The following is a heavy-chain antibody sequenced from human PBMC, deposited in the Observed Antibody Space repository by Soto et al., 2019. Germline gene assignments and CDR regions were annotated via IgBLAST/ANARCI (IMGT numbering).Heavy chain of an antibody. CDR1: GFTFSSYA. D-gene: IGHD6-19*01. J-gene: IGHJ4*02. CDR3: AKDPVSLYYFDY. Sequence: GSLRLSCAASGFTFSSYAMSWVRQAPGKGLEWVSAISGSGGSTYYADSVKGRFTISRDNSKNTLYLQMNSLRAEDTAVYYCAKDPVSLYYFDYWGQGTLVTVSS. CDR2: ISGSGGST. V-gene: IGHV3-23*01.